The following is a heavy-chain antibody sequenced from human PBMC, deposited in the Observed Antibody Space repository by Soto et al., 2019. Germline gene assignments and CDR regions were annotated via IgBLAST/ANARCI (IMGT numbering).Heavy chain of an antibody. Sequence: SGPTLVNPTQTLTLTCTFSGFSLSSSGVGVGWIRQPPGKSLEWLAVLYFNGDRRRSPSLENRLTITKDTSKNQVILTMTNMDPVDTATYYCIYRRAAYDYHGLDVWGQGTTVTVSS. CDR3: IYRRAAYDYHGLDV. D-gene: IGHD6-25*01. CDR2: LYFNGDR. V-gene: IGHV2-5*01. J-gene: IGHJ6*02. CDR1: GFSLSSSGVG.